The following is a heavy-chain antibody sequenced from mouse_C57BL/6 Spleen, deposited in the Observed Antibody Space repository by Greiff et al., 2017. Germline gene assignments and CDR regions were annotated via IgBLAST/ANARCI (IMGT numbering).Heavy chain of an antibody. CDR1: GYTFTSYW. V-gene: IGHV1-59*01. D-gene: IGHD2-4*01. J-gene: IGHJ3*01. CDR3: ARYGYDYDEDFAY. CDR2: IDPSDSYT. Sequence: VKLQQPGAELVRPGTSVKLSCKASGYTFTSYWMHWVKQRPGQGLEWIGVIDPSDSYTNYNQKFKGKATLTVDTSSSTAYMQLSSLTSEDSAVYYCARYGYDYDEDFAYWGQGTLVTVSA.